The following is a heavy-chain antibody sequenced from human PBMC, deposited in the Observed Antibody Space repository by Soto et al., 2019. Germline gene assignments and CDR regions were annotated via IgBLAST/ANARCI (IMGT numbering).Heavy chain of an antibody. D-gene: IGHD3-22*01. CDR2: IWYDGSNK. J-gene: IGHJ5*02. Sequence: GGSMRLSCAASGFTFSSYGMHWVRQAPGKGLEWVAVIWYDGSNKYYADSVKGRFTISRDNSKNTPYLQMNSLRAEDTAVYYCAREGAPYYDSSKNWFDPWRQGTLVTVSS. V-gene: IGHV3-33*01. CDR3: AREGAPYYDSSKNWFDP. CDR1: GFTFSSYG.